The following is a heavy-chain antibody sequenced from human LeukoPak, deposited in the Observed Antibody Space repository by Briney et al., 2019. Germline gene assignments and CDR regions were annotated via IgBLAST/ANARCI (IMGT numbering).Heavy chain of an antibody. J-gene: IGHJ3*02. D-gene: IGHD3-22*01. CDR2: IYTSGST. CDR1: GGSISSGGYY. CDR3: ARDSDYYDSSGYYARDAFDI. Sequence: SETLSLTCTVSGGSISSGGYYWSWIRQPAGKGLEWIGRIYTSGSTNYNPSFKSRVTMSVDTSKNQFSLRLSSVTAADTAVYYCARDSDYYDSSGYYARDAFDIWGQGTMVTVSS. V-gene: IGHV4-61*02.